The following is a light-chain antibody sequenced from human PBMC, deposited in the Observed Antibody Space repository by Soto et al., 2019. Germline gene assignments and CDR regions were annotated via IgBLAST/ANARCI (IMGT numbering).Light chain of an antibody. J-gene: IGKJ5*01. CDR2: AAS. Sequence: DIQLTQSPSFLSASVGDRITITCRASQGLSSDLAWSQQKPWKAPKLLIYAASTLQSGVPSRFSGSGSGTEFTLTISSLLPEDFATYYCQQLYSYPFNFGRGTRLEIK. V-gene: IGKV1-9*01. CDR3: QQLYSYPFN. CDR1: QGLSSD.